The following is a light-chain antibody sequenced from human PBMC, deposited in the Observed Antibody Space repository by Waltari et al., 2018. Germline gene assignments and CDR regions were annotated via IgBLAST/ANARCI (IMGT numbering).Light chain of an antibody. J-gene: IGLJ2*01. Sequence: QSALTQPASVSGSAGQSISIPCPGTSSDIGAYNYVSWYQQQPGNAPKLLIYYVPYRPSGVSNRFSGSKTGNTASLTISGLQAEDEADYYCSSYTTSSTLDFGGGTKLTVL. CDR2: YVP. CDR1: SSDIGAYNY. V-gene: IGLV2-14*03. CDR3: SSYTTSSTLD.